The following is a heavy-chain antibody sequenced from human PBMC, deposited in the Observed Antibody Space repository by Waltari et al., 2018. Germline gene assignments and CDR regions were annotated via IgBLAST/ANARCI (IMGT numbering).Heavy chain of an antibody. J-gene: IGHJ6*02. V-gene: IGHV3-33*01. Sequence: QVQLVESGGGVVQPGRSLRLSCAASGFTFSSYGMHWVRQAPGKGLEWVAVIWYDGSNKYYADSVKGRFTISRDNSKNTLYLQMNSLRAEDTAVYYCARDRRSSSSYYYYYGMDVWGQGTTVTVSS. CDR1: GFTFSSYG. CDR2: IWYDGSNK. D-gene: IGHD6-6*01. CDR3: ARDRRSSSSYYYYYGMDV.